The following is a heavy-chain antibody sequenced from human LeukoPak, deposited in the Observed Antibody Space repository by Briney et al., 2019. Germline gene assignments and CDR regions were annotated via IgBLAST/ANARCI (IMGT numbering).Heavy chain of an antibody. V-gene: IGHV4-34*01. J-gene: IGHJ6*02. CDR3: ARDKGYCTNGVCYYYYYYGMDV. CDR2: INHSGST. Sequence: SETLSLTCAVYGGSFSVYYWSWIRQPPGKGLEWIGEINHSGSTNYNPSLKSRVTISVDTSKNQFSLKLSSVTAADTAVYYCARDKGYCTNGVCYYYYYYGMDVWGQGTTVTVSS. D-gene: IGHD2-8*01. CDR1: GGSFSVYY.